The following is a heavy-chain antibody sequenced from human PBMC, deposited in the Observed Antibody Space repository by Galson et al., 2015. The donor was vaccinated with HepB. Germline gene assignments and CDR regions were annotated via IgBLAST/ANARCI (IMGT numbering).Heavy chain of an antibody. CDR1: GFTFSSYA. CDR2: ISYDGSNK. CDR3: AVYSSSPSSYYYYGMDV. V-gene: IGHV3-30-3*01. Sequence: SLRLSCAASGFTFSSYAMHWVRQAPGKGLEWVAVISYDGSNKYYADSVKGRFTISRDNSKNTLYLQMNSLRAEDTAVYYCAVYSSSPSSYYYYGMDVWGQGTTVTVSS. J-gene: IGHJ6*02. D-gene: IGHD6-6*01.